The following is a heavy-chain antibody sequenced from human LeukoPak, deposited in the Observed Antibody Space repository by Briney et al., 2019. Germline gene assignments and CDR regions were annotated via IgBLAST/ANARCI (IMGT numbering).Heavy chain of an antibody. CDR1: GYTFTSYD. J-gene: IGHJ6*02. V-gene: IGHV1-8*01. CDR3: ARGQGSSGWSKLYYSYAMDV. CDR2: MNPNSGNT. D-gene: IGHD6-19*01. Sequence: GASVKVSCKASGYTFTSYDINWVRQATGQGLEWMGWMNPNSGNTGYAQKFQGRVTMTRNTSISTAYMELSSLRSEDTAVYYCARGQGSSGWSKLYYSYAMDVWGQGTTVTVSS.